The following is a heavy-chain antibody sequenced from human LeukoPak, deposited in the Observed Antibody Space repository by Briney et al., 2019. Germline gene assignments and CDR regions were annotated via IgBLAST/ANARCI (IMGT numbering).Heavy chain of an antibody. D-gene: IGHD2-2*01. CDR1: GGSISSSSYY. J-gene: IGHJ5*02. CDR2: IYYSGST. CDR3: ARHEVPAAPRGGFDP. V-gene: IGHV4-39*01. Sequence: PSETLSLTCTVSGGSISSSSYYWGWIRQPPGKGLEWIGSIYYSGSTYYNPSLKSRVTISVDTPKNQFSLKLSSVTAADTAVYYCARHEVPAAPRGGFDPWGQGTLVTVSS.